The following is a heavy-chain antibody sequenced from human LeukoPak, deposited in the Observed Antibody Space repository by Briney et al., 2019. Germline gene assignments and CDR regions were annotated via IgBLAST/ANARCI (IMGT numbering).Heavy chain of an antibody. Sequence: PSETLSLTCAVYGGSFSGYYWSWIRQPPGKGLEWIGEINHSGSTNYNPSLKSRVTISVDTSKNQFSLKLSSVTAADTAVYYCARGSPSYDRSGYYLLDYWGQGTLVTVSS. D-gene: IGHD3-22*01. CDR2: INHSGST. J-gene: IGHJ4*02. CDR1: GGSFSGYY. CDR3: ARGSPSYDRSGYYLLDY. V-gene: IGHV4-34*01.